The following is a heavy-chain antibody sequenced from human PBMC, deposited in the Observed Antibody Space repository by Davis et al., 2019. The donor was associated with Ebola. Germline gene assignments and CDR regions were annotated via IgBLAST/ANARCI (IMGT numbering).Heavy chain of an antibody. CDR3: AGPSGCPVY. D-gene: IGHD6-19*01. Sequence: PGGSLRLSCAASGFTFSSYGMHWVRQAPGKGLEWVAVISYDGSNKYYADSLKGRFTISRDNSKNTLYLQMNSLRAEDTDVYYCAGPSGCPVYWGQGTLVTVSS. V-gene: IGHV3-30*03. CDR1: GFTFSSYG. J-gene: IGHJ4*02. CDR2: ISYDGSNK.